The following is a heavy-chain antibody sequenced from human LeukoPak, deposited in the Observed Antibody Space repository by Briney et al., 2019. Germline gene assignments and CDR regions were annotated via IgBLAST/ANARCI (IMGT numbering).Heavy chain of an antibody. CDR2: ISGSGGST. D-gene: IGHD6-13*01. CDR1: GFIFSQYS. CDR3: AKDLAAGTDY. Sequence: GGSLRLSCAASGFIFSQYSMNWVRQAPGKGLEWVSVISGSGGSTYYADSVKGRFTISRDNSRNTLYLQMNSLRAEDTALYYCAKDLAAGTDYWGQGTLVTVSS. V-gene: IGHV3-23*01. J-gene: IGHJ4*02.